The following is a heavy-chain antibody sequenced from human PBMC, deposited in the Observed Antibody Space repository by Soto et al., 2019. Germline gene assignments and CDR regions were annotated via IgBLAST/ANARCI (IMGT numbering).Heavy chain of an antibody. CDR1: GYTFTTYA. CDR3: GRSVVGATGEILYNAMDV. D-gene: IGHD1-26*01. J-gene: IGHJ6*04. Sequence: ASVKVSCKASGYTFTTYALHWVRQAPGQRPEWMGWINPASGHTKYSKRFQDRVTITRDTSASTGYMELSGLGSEDTAVYYCGRSVVGATGEILYNAMDVWGKGTTVTVSS. CDR2: INPASGHT. V-gene: IGHV1-3*01.